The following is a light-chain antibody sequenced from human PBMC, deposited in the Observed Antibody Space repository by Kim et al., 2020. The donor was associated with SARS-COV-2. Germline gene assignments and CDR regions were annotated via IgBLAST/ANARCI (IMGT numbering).Light chain of an antibody. J-gene: IGLJ3*02. CDR2: EVS. Sequence: QSALTQPPSASGSPGQSVTISCTGTSSDVGSYNYVSWYQQHPGTAPKIMIYEVSKRPSGVPDRFSGSKSGNTASLTVSGLQAEDEADYYCSSYAGSNNLVFGGGTQLTVL. CDR3: SSYAGSNNLV. CDR1: SSDVGSYNY. V-gene: IGLV2-8*01.